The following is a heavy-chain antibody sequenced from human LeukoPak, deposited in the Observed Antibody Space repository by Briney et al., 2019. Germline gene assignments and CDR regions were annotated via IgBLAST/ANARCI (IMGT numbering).Heavy chain of an antibody. Sequence: GASVKVSCKASGYTFTSHGISWVRQAPGQGLEWMGWISAYNGNTNYAQKLQGRVAMTTDTSTSTAYMELRSLRSDDTAVYYCAREASSSWYHYYYGMDVWGQGTTVTVSS. CDR1: GYTFTSHG. CDR3: AREASSSWYHYYYGMDV. J-gene: IGHJ6*02. CDR2: ISAYNGNT. D-gene: IGHD6-13*01. V-gene: IGHV1-18*01.